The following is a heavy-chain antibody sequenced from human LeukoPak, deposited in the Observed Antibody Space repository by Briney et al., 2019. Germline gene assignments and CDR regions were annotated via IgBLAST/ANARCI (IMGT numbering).Heavy chain of an antibody. CDR3: ARARRGYSGYDPFDY. CDR1: GFTFSDYY. D-gene: IGHD5-12*01. V-gene: IGHV3-11*04. Sequence: GGSLRLSCAASGFTFSDYYMSWIRQAPRKGLEWVSYISSSGSTIYYADSVKGRFTISRDNAKNSLYLQMNSLRAEDTAVYYCARARRGYSGYDPFDYWGQGTLVTVSS. CDR2: ISSSGSTI. J-gene: IGHJ4*02.